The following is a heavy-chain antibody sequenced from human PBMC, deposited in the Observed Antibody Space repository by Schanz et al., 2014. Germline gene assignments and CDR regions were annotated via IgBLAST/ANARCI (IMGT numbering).Heavy chain of an antibody. Sequence: EVQLVESGGGLVQPGGSLRLSCAASAFIFRSYSMHWVRQAPGKGLEWVSYISSSSSTIYYADSVKGRFTISRDNAKNSLYLQMNSLRAEDTAVYYCAKDQGSYGSGSYSYFDYWGQGTLATVSS. V-gene: IGHV3-48*01. CDR3: AKDQGSYGSGSYSYFDY. D-gene: IGHD3-10*01. CDR1: AFIFRSYS. CDR2: ISSSSSTI. J-gene: IGHJ4*02.